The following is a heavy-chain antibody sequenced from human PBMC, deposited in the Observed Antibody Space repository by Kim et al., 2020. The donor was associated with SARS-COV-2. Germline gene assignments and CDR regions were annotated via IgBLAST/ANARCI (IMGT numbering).Heavy chain of an antibody. J-gene: IGHJ4*02. CDR1: GFTFGDYA. D-gene: IGHD3-10*01. CDR2: IRSKAYGGTT. Sequence: SLRLSCTASGFTFGDYAMSWVRQAPGKGLEWVGFIRSKAYGGTTEYAASVKGRFTISRDDSKSIAYLQMNSLKTEDTAVYYCTRDQGLWFGELGSFDYWGPGTLVTVSS. CDR3: TRDQGLWFGELGSFDY. V-gene: IGHV3-49*04.